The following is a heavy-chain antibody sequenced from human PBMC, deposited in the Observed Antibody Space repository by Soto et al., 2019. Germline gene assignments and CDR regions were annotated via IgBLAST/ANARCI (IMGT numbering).Heavy chain of an antibody. J-gene: IGHJ6*02. CDR1: GYSFTRYY. D-gene: IGHD5-18*01. CDR2: MNPNSGNT. CDR3: ASGIQLWSYYYYYGMDV. Sequence: GASVKVSCKASGYSFTRYYINWVRQAPGQGLEWMGWMNPNSGNTGYAQKFQGRVTMTRNTSISTAYMELSSLRSEDTAVYYCASGIQLWSYYYYYGMDVWGQGTTVTVSS. V-gene: IGHV1-8*01.